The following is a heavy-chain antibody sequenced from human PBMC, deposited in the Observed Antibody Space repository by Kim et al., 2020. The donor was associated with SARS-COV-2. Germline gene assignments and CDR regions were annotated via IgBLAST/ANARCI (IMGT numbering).Heavy chain of an antibody. CDR2: IRSKSDGGTT. CDR1: GFTFDNTW. J-gene: IGHJ4*02. Sequence: GGSLRLSCAASGFTFDNTWMSWVRQAPGKGLEWVGRIRSKSDGGTTDYATPVKGRFSISRDDSKNTLYLQMDSLNTEDTAVYYCTTSIRWEMDFSDYWGQGTLVTVS. V-gene: IGHV3-15*01. CDR3: TTSIRWEMDFSDY. D-gene: IGHD1-26*01.